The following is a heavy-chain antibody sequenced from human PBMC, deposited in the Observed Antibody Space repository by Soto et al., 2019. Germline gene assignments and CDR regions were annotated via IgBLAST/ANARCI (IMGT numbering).Heavy chain of an antibody. V-gene: IGHV3-30-3*01. CDR1: GFTFSSYA. Sequence: QVQLVESGGGVVQPGRSLRLSCAASGFTFSSYAMHWVRQAPGKGLAWVAVISYDGSNKYYADSVKGRFTISRDNSEDTLYLQRNSLGAEDTAVYYCARDRLGSGSYQLDYGGQGTLVTVSS. J-gene: IGHJ4*02. D-gene: IGHD3-10*01. CDR3: ARDRLGSGSYQLDY. CDR2: ISYDGSNK.